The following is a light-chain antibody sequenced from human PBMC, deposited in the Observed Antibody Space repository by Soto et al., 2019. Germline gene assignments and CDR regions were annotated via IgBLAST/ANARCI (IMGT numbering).Light chain of an antibody. CDR1: QDIITW. J-gene: IGKJ5*01. Sequence: DIQMTQSPSSVAASVGDRGTLTCRASQDIITWLAWYQQKPGKAPNLLIYTASNLQSGVPSRFSGSGSGTHFTLTISSLQPEDFGTYYCQQTDSFPITFGQGTRLEI. V-gene: IGKV1-12*01. CDR2: TAS. CDR3: QQTDSFPIT.